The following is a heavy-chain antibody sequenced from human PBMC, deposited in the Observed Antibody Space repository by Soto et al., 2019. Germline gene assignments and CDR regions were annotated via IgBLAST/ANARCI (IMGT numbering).Heavy chain of an antibody. Sequence: PGGSLRLSCAASGFTFSSYGMHWVRQAPGKGLEWVAVIWYDGSNKYYADSVKGRFTISRDNSKNTLYLQMNSLRAEDTAVYYCARDRQGIVVVPAAMRTSYYFDYWGQGTLVTVSS. J-gene: IGHJ4*02. CDR2: IWYDGSNK. V-gene: IGHV3-33*01. CDR3: ARDRQGIVVVPAAMRTSYYFDY. CDR1: GFTFSSYG. D-gene: IGHD2-2*01.